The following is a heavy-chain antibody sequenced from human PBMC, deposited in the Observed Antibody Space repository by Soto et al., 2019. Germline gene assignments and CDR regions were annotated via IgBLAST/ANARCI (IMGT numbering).Heavy chain of an antibody. D-gene: IGHD6-19*01. J-gene: IGHJ4*02. CDR1: GFTFDDYG. CDR2: INWNGGST. CDR3: ARAPGSAVAGTGLSFDY. Sequence: PGGSLRLSCAASGFTFDDYGMSWVRQAPGKGLEWVSGINWNGGSTGYADSVKGRFTISRDNAKNSLYLQMNSLRAEDTALYYCARAPGSAVAGTGLSFDYWGQGTLVTVSS. V-gene: IGHV3-20*04.